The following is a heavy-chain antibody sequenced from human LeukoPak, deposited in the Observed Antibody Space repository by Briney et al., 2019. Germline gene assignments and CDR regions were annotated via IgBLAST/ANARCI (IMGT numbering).Heavy chain of an antibody. CDR2: ISGSGGST. CDR1: GFTFSSYS. CDR3: AKDDDFWSGYYEYYYYGMDV. Sequence: GGSLRLSCAASGFTFSSYSMNWVRQAPGKGLEWVSAISGSGGSTYYADSVKGRFTISRDNSKNTLYLQMNSLRAEDAAVYYCAKDDDFWSGYYEYYYYGMDVWGQGTTVTVSS. V-gene: IGHV3-23*01. J-gene: IGHJ6*02. D-gene: IGHD3-3*01.